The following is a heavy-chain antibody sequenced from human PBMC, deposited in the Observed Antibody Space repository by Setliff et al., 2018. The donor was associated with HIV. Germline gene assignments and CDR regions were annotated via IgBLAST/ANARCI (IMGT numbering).Heavy chain of an antibody. V-gene: IGHV4-34*01. J-gene: IGHJ4*02. CDR3: ARGAELLWFGELHNIPYFDY. CDR1: GGSFSDNY. CDR2: INHSANT. Sequence: SETLSLTCAVYGGSFSDNYWSWIRQSPGKGLEWIGEINHSANTMDNASLKGRVTLSVDASKSQFSLKLTSVTAADTAVYYCARGAELLWFGELHNIPYFDYWGQGTLVTVSS. D-gene: IGHD3-10*01.